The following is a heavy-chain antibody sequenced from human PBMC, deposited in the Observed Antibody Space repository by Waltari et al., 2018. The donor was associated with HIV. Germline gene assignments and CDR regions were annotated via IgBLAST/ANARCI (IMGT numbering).Heavy chain of an antibody. V-gene: IGHV1-58*01. D-gene: IGHD3-22*01. CDR1: GFTFTSPA. J-gene: IGHJ4*02. Sequence: QMQLVQSGPEVKKPGTSVKVSCKASGFTFTSPAVQWVRQARGQRLEWIGWIVVGSGNTNYAQKFQERVTITRDMSTSTAYMELSSLRSEDTAVYYCAAASGYYDSSGYRYWGQGTLVTVSS. CDR2: IVVGSGNT. CDR3: AAASGYYDSSGYRY.